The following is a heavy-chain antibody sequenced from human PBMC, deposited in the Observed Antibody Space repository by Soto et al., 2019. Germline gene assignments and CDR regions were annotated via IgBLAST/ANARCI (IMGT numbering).Heavy chain of an antibody. CDR3: ARATGYTGNWFDP. CDR1: GFTFSSYG. CDR2: IWYDGSNK. D-gene: IGHD3-9*01. Sequence: QVQLVESGGGVVKPGRSLRLSCAASGFTFSSYGMHWVRQAPGKGLEWVAVIWYDGSNKYYADSVKGRFTISRDNSKNTLYLQMNSLRAEDTAVYYCARATGYTGNWFDPWGQGTLVTVSS. V-gene: IGHV3-33*01. J-gene: IGHJ5*02.